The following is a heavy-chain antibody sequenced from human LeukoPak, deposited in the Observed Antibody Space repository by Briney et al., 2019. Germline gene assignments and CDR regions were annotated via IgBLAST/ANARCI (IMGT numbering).Heavy chain of an antibody. CDR1: GFTVSSNS. Sequence: GGSLRLSCTVSGFTVSSNSMSWVRQAPGKGLEWVSFIYSGGNTHYSDSVKGRFTISRDNSKNTLYLQMNSLRADDTAVYYCARRAGEYSHPYDYRGQGTLVTVSS. CDR2: IYSGGNT. D-gene: IGHD4-17*01. J-gene: IGHJ4*02. CDR3: ARRAGEYSHPYDY. V-gene: IGHV3-53*01.